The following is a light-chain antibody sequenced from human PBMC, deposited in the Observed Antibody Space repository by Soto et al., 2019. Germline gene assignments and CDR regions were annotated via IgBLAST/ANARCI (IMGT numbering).Light chain of an antibody. V-gene: IGKV1-5*01. CDR1: QSISSW. CDR2: DAS. Sequence: DIQMTQSPSTLSASVGDRVTITCRASQSISSWLAWYQQKPGKAPKLLIYDASSLESGVPSRFSGSGSGTEFTLTISSLQPDDFATYYCQQYNTSPYTIGPGTKVDIK. J-gene: IGKJ3*01. CDR3: QQYNTSPYT.